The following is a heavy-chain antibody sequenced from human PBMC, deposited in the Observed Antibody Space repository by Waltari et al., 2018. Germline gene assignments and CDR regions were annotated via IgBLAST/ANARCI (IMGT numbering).Heavy chain of an antibody. D-gene: IGHD6-6*01. CDR3: ARRIAARRGYYFDY. J-gene: IGHJ4*02. CDR1: GGSFRGYS. V-gene: IGHV4-34*01. Sequence: QVQLQQWGAGLLKPSETLSLTCAVYGGSFRGYSWSWIRQPPGKGLEWIGDINHSVSTNYHPSLKSRVTISVDTSKNQFSLKLSSVTAADTAVYYCARRIAARRGYYFDYWGQGTLVTVSS. CDR2: INHSVST.